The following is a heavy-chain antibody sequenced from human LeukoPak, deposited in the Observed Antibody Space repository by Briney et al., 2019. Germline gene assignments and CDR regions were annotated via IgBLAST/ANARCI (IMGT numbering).Heavy chain of an antibody. D-gene: IGHD3-3*01. CDR1: GFTFSSYG. CDR3: AKDSYYDFWSGYYSYYYYYVDV. CDR2: ISYDGSNK. J-gene: IGHJ6*03. V-gene: IGHV3-30*18. Sequence: GGSLRLSCAASGFTFSSYGMHWVRQAPGKGLEWVAVISYDGSNKYYADSVKGRFTISRDNSKNTLYLQMNSLRAEDTAVYYCAKDSYYDFWSGYYSYYYYYVDVWGKGTTVTVSS.